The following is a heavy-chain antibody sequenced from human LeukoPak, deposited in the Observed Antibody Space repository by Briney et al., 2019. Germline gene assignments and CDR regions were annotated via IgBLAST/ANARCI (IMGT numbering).Heavy chain of an antibody. V-gene: IGHV1-2*02. CDR3: AREDYYDSSGYIDY. CDR2: INPNSGGT. Sequence: ASVKVSCKASGYTFTGYYMHWVRQAPGQGLEWMGWINPNSGGTNYAQKFQGRVTMTRDTSISTAYMVLSRLRSDDTAVYYCAREDYYDSSGYIDYWGQGTLVTVSS. D-gene: IGHD3-22*01. CDR1: GYTFTGYY. J-gene: IGHJ4*02.